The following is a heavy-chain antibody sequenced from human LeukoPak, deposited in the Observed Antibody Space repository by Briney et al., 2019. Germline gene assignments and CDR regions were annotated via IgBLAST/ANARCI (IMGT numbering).Heavy chain of an antibody. Sequence: GGSLRLSCAASGFIFSSFEMSWVRQAPGKGLQWVSYIDSSGNTRYYADSVKGRFTISRDNAQNSLYLQMNSLRVEDTAVYYCARDVADAFDIWGQGTMVTVSS. CDR1: GFIFSSFE. CDR2: IDSSGNTR. D-gene: IGHD2-15*01. CDR3: ARDVADAFDI. J-gene: IGHJ3*02. V-gene: IGHV3-48*03.